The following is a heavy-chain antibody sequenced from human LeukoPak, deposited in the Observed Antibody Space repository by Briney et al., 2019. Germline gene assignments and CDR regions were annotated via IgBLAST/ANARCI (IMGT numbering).Heavy chain of an antibody. CDR2: ISGSGGST. V-gene: IGHV3-23*01. CDR1: GFTFSSYA. CDR3: AKDRGIVGASNY. Sequence: GGSLRLSCAASGFTFSSYAMSWVRQAPGKGLEWASAISGSGGSTYYADSVKGRFTISRDNSKNTLYLQMNSLRAEDTAVYYCAKDRGIVGASNYWGQGTLVTVSP. J-gene: IGHJ4*02. D-gene: IGHD1-26*01.